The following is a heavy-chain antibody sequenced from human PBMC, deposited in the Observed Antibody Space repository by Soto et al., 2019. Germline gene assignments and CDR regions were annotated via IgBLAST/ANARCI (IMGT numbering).Heavy chain of an antibody. D-gene: IGHD5-18*01. CDR2: IRSKTDGGTA. CDR1: GVTLSNFW. Sequence: PGGSLRLSCALSGVTLSNFWMNWVRQAQGKGPEWVGRIRSKTDGGTADYAGPVKGRFTISRDDSENTLYLQMDSLKTEDTAVNYCSHGYYQYFESWGQGTLVTVSS. CDR3: SHGYYQYFES. V-gene: IGHV3-15*07. J-gene: IGHJ4*02.